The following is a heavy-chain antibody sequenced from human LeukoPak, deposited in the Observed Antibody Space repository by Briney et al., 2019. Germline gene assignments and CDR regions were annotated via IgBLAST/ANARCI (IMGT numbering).Heavy chain of an antibody. Sequence: SQTLSLTCSVSGGSVGSADYYWSWIRQSPGKGLDWVGYINYSGITYYNPSLKSRVTISVDTSKNQFSLKLSSVTAADTAVFYCARGPTAPGSVPYYYYTDVWGKGTTVTVSS. CDR3: ARGPTAPGSVPYYYYTDV. J-gene: IGHJ6*03. V-gene: IGHV4-30-4*01. CDR2: INYSGIT. CDR1: GGSVGSADYY. D-gene: IGHD3-10*01.